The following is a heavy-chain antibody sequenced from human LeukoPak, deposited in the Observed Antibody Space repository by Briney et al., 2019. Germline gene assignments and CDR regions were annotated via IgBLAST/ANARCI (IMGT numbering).Heavy chain of an antibody. CDR2: IYYSGST. Sequence: PSETLSLTCTVSGGSISSSSYYWGWIRQPPGKGLEWIGSIYYSGSTYYNPSLKSRVTISVETSKNQFSLKLSSVTAADTAVYYCARGAWEVVVIPRPYFDYWGQGTLVTVSS. CDR1: GGSISSSSYY. CDR3: ARGAWEVVVIPRPYFDY. J-gene: IGHJ4*02. D-gene: IGHD3-22*01. V-gene: IGHV4-39*01.